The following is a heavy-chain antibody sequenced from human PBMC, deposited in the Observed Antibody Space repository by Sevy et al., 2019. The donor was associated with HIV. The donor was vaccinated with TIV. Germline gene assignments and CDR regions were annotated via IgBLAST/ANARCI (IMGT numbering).Heavy chain of an antibody. D-gene: IGHD7-27*01. Sequence: GGSLRLSCAVSGFTFSTYAMHWVRQAPGKGLECVAIVSSDGSEINYADSVKGRFTISRDNSRNTLYLQMNSLSTEDTALYYCARDQLGSIDYWGQGTLVTVSS. CDR3: ARDQLGSIDY. V-gene: IGHV3-30-3*01. J-gene: IGHJ4*02. CDR2: VSSDGSEI. CDR1: GFTFSTYA.